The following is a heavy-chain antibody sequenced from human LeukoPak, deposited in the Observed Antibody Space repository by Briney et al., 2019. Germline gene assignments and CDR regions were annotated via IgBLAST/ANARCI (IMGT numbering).Heavy chain of an antibody. CDR3: LIGNYGGNSPFDY. CDR1: GFTFSSYW. Sequence: PGGSLRLSCAASGFTFSSYWMHWVRQAPGKGLVWVSRINSDGSSTSYADSVKGRFTISRDNAKNSLYLQMNSLRDEDTAVYYCLIGNYGGNSPFDYWGQGTLVTVSS. J-gene: IGHJ4*02. V-gene: IGHV3-74*01. CDR2: INSDGSST. D-gene: IGHD4-23*01.